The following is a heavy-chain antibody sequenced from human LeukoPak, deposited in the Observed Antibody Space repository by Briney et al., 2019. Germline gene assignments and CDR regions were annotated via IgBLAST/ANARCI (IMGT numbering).Heavy chain of an antibody. CDR2: IYYSGST. D-gene: IGHD2-2*01. Sequence: SETLSLTCTVSGGSISRGGYYWSWIRQHPGKGLEWIGYIYYSGSTYYNPSLKSRVTISVDTSKNQFSLKLSSVTAADTAVYYCARGPVVIPMDVWGQGTTVTVSS. V-gene: IGHV4-31*03. CDR1: GGSISRGGYY. CDR3: ARGPVVIPMDV. J-gene: IGHJ6*02.